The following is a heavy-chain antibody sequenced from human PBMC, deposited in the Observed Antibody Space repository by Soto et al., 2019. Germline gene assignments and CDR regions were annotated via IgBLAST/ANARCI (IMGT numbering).Heavy chain of an antibody. V-gene: IGHV3-30*18. CDR2: VSHDGRNT. Sequence: VQLVESGGGVVQPGRSLRLSCAASGFTFSDYAMHWVRQAPGKGLEWVAVVSHDGRNTHYADSVKGRFTISRDSSKNTVSLEVTSLRGEDPAVYYCAKGGRQWLVTSDFNYWGQGALVTVSS. CDR3: AKGGRQWLVTSDFNY. CDR1: GFTFSDYA. D-gene: IGHD6-19*01. J-gene: IGHJ4*02.